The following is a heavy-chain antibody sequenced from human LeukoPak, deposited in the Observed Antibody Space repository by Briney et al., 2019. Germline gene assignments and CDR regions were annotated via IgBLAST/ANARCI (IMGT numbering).Heavy chain of an antibody. CDR2: IYSGGST. J-gene: IGHJ6*02. Sequence: GGSLRLSCAASGFTVSSNYMSWVRQAPGKGLEWVSVIYSGGSTYYADSVKGRFTISRDNSKNTPYLQMNSLRAEDTAVYYCARAPDYYDSSGQRYYYYGMDVWGQGTTVTVSS. V-gene: IGHV3-53*01. CDR3: ARAPDYYDSSGQRYYYYGMDV. D-gene: IGHD3-22*01. CDR1: GFTVSSNY.